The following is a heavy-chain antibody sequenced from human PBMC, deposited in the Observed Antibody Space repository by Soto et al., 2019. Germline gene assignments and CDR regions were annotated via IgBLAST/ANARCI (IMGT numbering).Heavy chain of an antibody. CDR1: GFTFSSYG. CDR2: ISYDGSNK. Sequence: QVQLVESGGGVVQPGRSLRLSCAASGFTFSSYGIHWVRQAPGKGLEWVAVISYDGSNKYYADSVKGRFTISRDNSQNTLYLQMNSLRAEDTAGYHCAKQVIPHTNGVDSWGQGTMVTVSS. J-gene: IGHJ3*02. CDR3: AKQVIPHTNGVDS. D-gene: IGHD2-8*01. V-gene: IGHV3-30*18.